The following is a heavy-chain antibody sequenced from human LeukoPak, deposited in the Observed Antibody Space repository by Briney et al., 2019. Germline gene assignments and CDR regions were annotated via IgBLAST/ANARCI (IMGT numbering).Heavy chain of an antibody. CDR3: ARRGDVWFGEFLPGFWFDP. CDR2: IIPILGIA. Sequence: SVKVSCKASGGTFSSYAISWVRQAPGQGLEWMGRIIPILGIANYAQKFQGRVTITADKSTSTAYMELSSLRSEDTAVYYCARRGDVWFGEFLPGFWFDPWGQGTLVTVSS. V-gene: IGHV1-69*04. J-gene: IGHJ5*02. CDR1: GGTFSSYA. D-gene: IGHD3-10*01.